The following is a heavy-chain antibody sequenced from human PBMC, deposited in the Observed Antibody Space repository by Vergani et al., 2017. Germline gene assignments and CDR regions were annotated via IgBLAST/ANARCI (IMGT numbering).Heavy chain of an antibody. Sequence: EVQLVPSGAEVKKPGESLKISCKGSGYSFTSYWIGWVRQMPGKGLEWMGIIYPGDSDTRYSPSFQGQVTISADKSISPAYLQWSSLKASDTAMYYCARHRGWGLVVVAATPWYYYYGMDVWGQGTTVTVSS. CDR1: GYSFTSYW. V-gene: IGHV5-51*01. CDR3: ARHRGWGLVVVAATPWYYYYGMDV. CDR2: IYPGDSDT. D-gene: IGHD2-15*01. J-gene: IGHJ6*02.